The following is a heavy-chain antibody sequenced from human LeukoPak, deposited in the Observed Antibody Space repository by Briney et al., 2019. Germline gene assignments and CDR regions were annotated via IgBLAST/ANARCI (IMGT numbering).Heavy chain of an antibody. J-gene: IGHJ4*02. V-gene: IGHV5-10-1*01. D-gene: IGHD3-10*01. Sequence: GESLRISCKGSGYSFTSYWISWVRQMPGKGLERMGRIDPSDSYTNYRPSFQGHVTISADKSISTAYLQWSSLKASDTAMYYCARRNYYGSGSYYALSYWGQGTLVTVSS. CDR3: ARRNYYGSGSYYALSY. CDR2: IDPSDSYT. CDR1: GYSFTSYW.